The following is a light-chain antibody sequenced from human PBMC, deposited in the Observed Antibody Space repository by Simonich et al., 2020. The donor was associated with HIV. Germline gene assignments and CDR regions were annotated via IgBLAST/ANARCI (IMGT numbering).Light chain of an antibody. CDR1: NMGSKS. CDR2: DDS. V-gene: IGLV3-21*04. J-gene: IGLJ1*01. Sequence: SYVLTQPPSVSVAPGKTARITCGGNNMGSKSVHWYQQKPGQALLLVIYDDSDRPSGIPERFSGSNSGNTATLTISRVEAGDEADYYCQVWDRSSDHYVFGTGTKVTVL. CDR3: QVWDRSSDHYV.